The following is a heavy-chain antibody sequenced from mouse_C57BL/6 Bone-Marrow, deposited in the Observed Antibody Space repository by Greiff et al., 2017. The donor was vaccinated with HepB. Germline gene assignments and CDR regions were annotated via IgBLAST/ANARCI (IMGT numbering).Heavy chain of an antibody. D-gene: IGHD2-4*01. Sequence: VKLVESGAELARPGASVKLSCKASGYTFTSYGISWVKQRTGQGLEWIGEIYPRSGNTYYNEKFKGKATLTADKSSSTAYMELRSLTSEDSDVYFCARSLIYYDYTWFAYWGQGTLVTVSA. J-gene: IGHJ3*01. CDR1: GYTFTSYG. CDR3: ARSLIYYDYTWFAY. V-gene: IGHV1-81*01. CDR2: IYPRSGNT.